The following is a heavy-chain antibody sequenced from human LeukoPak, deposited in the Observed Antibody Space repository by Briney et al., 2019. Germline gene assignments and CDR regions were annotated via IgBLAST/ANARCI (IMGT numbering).Heavy chain of an antibody. V-gene: IGHV1-8*01. J-gene: IGHJ5*02. Sequence: ASVKVSCKASGYTFISYDINWVRQATGQGLEWMGWMNSNSGNTGYAQKFQGRVTMTRNTSISTAYMELSSLRSADTAVYYCARGAVPAATYNWFDPWGQGTLVTVSS. D-gene: IGHD2-2*01. CDR2: MNSNSGNT. CDR1: GYTFISYD. CDR3: ARGAVPAATYNWFDP.